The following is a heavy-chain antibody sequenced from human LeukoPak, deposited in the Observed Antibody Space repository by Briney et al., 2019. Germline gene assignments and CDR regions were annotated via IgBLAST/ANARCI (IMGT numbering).Heavy chain of an antibody. CDR1: GFSVSSNY. CDR2: IYSGGST. J-gene: IGHJ4*02. Sequence: GGSLRLSCAASGFSVSSNYMSWVRQAPGKGLEWVSVIYSGGSTYYAGSVKGRFTISRDNSKNTLSLQMNSLRAEDTAVYYCAGGLGTFWSGSYYFDYWGQGTLVTVSS. D-gene: IGHD3-3*01. CDR3: AGGLGTFWSGSYYFDY. V-gene: IGHV3-53*01.